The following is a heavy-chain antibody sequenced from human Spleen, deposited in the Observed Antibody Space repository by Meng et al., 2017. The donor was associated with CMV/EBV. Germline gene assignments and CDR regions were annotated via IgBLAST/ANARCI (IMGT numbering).Heavy chain of an antibody. D-gene: IGHD3-22*01. Sequence: GESLKISCAASGFTFSSYAMHWVRQAPGKGLEYVSAISSSGGSRSYADSVKGRFTVSRDNSKNTLYLQMGSLRTEDMAVYYCARSYSSFYSPCGYWGQGTLVTVSS. V-gene: IGHV3-64*02. CDR2: ISSSGGSR. CDR3: ARSYSSFYSPCGY. CDR1: GFTFSSYA. J-gene: IGHJ4*02.